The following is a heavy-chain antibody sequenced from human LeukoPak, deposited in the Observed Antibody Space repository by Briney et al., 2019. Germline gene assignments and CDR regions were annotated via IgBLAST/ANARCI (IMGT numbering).Heavy chain of an antibody. CDR1: GGSISSYY. CDR2: IYTRGST. CDR3: ARGHYSYGYFDY. V-gene: IGHV4-4*07. D-gene: IGHD5-18*01. Sequence: PSETLSLTCTVSGGSISSYYWSWIRQPAGKGLEWFGRIYTRGSTNYNPSLKSRVTMSVDTSKNQFSLKLSSVTAADTAVYYCARGHYSYGYFDYWGQGTLVTVSS. J-gene: IGHJ4*02.